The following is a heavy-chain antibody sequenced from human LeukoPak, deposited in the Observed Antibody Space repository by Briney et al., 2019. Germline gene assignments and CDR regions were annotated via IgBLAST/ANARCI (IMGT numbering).Heavy chain of an antibody. Sequence: ASVKVSCKTSGYTFTSYDINWVRQAPGQGVEWMGWISAYNGNTNYAQRLQGRVTMTTDTFTTTAYMELRNLRSDDTAVYFCARGLRYGSNYFDYWGQGTLVTVSS. D-gene: IGHD5/OR15-5a*01. V-gene: IGHV1-18*01. J-gene: IGHJ4*02. CDR2: ISAYNGNT. CDR3: ARGLRYGSNYFDY. CDR1: GYTFTSYD.